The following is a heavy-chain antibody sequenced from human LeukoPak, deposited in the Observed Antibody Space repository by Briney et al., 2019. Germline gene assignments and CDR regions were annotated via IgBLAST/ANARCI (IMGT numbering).Heavy chain of an antibody. CDR2: IYRSGTT. CDR1: GYSINNGYY. CDR3: ARQSGSYYDY. V-gene: IGHV4-38-2*01. Sequence: SETLSLTCAVSGYSINNGYYWGWIRQPPGKGLEWIANIYRSGTTYYNPSLKSRVTISIDTSKNQVSLRLTSVTAADTAVYYCARQSGSYYDYWGQGAWSPSPQ. D-gene: IGHD1-26*01. J-gene: IGHJ4*03.